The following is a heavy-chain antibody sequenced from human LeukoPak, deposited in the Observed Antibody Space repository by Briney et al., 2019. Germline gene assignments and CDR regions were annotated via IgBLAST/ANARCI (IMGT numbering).Heavy chain of an antibody. CDR2: ISTSGRAT. Sequence: GGSLRLSCAASGFAFSTYAMTWGRQAPEKGLQWVSTISTSGRATYYADSVEGRFTISRDNSKNTLYLQMNSLRADDTAVYYCAKARGSSVYEQFDYWGQGTQVTVSP. D-gene: IGHD5/OR15-5a*01. CDR3: AKARGSSVYEQFDY. J-gene: IGHJ4*02. CDR1: GFAFSTYA. V-gene: IGHV3-23*01.